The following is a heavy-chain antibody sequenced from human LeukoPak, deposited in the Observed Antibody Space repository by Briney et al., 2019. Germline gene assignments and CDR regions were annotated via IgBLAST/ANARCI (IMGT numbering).Heavy chain of an antibody. CDR3: AFNSRGSPDY. CDR2: INPSGDST. CDR1: GYTFTSYY. V-gene: IGHV1-46*01. D-gene: IGHD1-26*01. Sequence: ASVKVSCKASGYTFTSYYMHWVRQAPGQGLEWMGIINPSGDSTSYAQKFQGRVTMTRDTSTSTVYMELSSRKSEDTAVYYCAFNSRGSPDYWGQGTLVTVSS. J-gene: IGHJ4*02.